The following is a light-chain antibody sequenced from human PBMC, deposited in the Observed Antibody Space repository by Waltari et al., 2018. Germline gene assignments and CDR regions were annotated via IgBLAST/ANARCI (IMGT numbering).Light chain of an antibody. V-gene: IGLV2-14*03. CDR3: SSSTTTTLI. CDR1: TSDVGAYDY. CDR2: DVK. J-gene: IGLJ2*01. Sequence: QSALTQPASVSGSPGQSITISCTGTTSDVGAYDYVSWYQQHQGKAPKLMDYDVKSRPAGVSARFSGSKSGNTASLTISGLQTEDEADYYCSSSTTTTLIFGGGTKLTVL.